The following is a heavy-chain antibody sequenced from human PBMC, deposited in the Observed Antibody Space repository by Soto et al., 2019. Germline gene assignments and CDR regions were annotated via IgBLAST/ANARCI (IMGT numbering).Heavy chain of an antibody. CDR3: AKDYRGNHRIDF. D-gene: IGHD2-15*01. CDR2: ISYDSGAI. CDR1: GFTFDDHA. J-gene: IGHJ4*02. Sequence: EVQLVESGGGLVQPGRSLRLSCAASGFTFDDHAMHWVRQAPGKGLEWVSGISYDSGAIGYADSVKCRFTISRDNTRNSLFLQLNSLRADDTAFYYCAKDYRGNHRIDFWGLGTLVTVSS. V-gene: IGHV3-9*01.